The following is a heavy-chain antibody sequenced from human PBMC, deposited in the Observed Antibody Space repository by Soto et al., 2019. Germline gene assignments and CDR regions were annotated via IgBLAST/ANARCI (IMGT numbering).Heavy chain of an antibody. CDR3: ARGPRYSGSYGY. Sequence: PSETLSLTCAVYGGSFSGDYWSWIRQPPGNGLEWIGEINHSGSTNYNPSLKSRVTISVDTSKNQFSLKLSSVTAADTALYYFARGPRYSGSYGYWGKGPLVTVPQ. D-gene: IGHD1-26*01. J-gene: IGHJ4*02. CDR1: GGSFSGDY. V-gene: IGHV4-34*01. CDR2: INHSGST.